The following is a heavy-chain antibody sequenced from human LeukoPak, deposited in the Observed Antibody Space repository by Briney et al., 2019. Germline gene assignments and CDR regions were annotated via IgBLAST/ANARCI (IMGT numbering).Heavy chain of an antibody. CDR2: IYYSGST. V-gene: IGHV4-39*01. CDR3: AGHEDYGDYPGYNWFDP. J-gene: IGHJ5*02. D-gene: IGHD4-17*01. Sequence: SETLSLTCTVSGGSISSSSYYWGWIRQPPGKGLEWIGSIYYSGSTYYNPSLKSRVTISVDTSKNQFSLKLSSVTAADTAVYYCAGHEDYGDYPGYNWFDPWGQGTLVTVSS. CDR1: GGSISSSSYY.